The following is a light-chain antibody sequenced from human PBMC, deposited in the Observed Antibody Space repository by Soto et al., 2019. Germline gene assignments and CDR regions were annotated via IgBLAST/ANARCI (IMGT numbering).Light chain of an antibody. V-gene: IGKV2-30*01. CDR2: EVS. CDR3: MQGTHWPYT. J-gene: IGKJ2*01. CDR1: QSLVYSYGKTY. Sequence: DVVMTQSPLSLPVTLGQPASISCRSNQSLVYSYGKTYLIWFQQRPGQSPRRLIYEVSNRDSGVPDRLSASGSVSDFILKISRVEAEDVGVYYCMQGTHWPYTFGQGTKLEIK.